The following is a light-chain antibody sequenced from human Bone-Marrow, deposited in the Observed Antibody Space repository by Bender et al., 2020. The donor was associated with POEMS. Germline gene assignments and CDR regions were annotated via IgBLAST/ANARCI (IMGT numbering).Light chain of an antibody. V-gene: IGLV2-23*02. Sequence: QSALTQPASVPGSLGQSITISCTGTSSDVGGYVLVSWYQHHPGKSPTLILFDVSRRPSGVSDRFSGSKSGNTASLTISGLQADDEAVYYCCSYTDGSHLVFGGGTKVTVL. J-gene: IGLJ2*01. CDR1: SSDVGGYVL. CDR2: DVS. CDR3: CSYTDGSHLV.